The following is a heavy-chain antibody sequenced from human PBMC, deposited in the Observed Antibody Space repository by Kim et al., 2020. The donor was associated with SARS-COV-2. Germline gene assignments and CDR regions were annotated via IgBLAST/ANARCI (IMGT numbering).Heavy chain of an antibody. Sequence: VKGRFTISRDNAKNTLYLQMNSLRAEDTAVYYCAKDHPPYGSGSYYWFDPWGQGTLVTVSS. D-gene: IGHD3-10*01. V-gene: IGHV3-23*01. CDR3: AKDHPPYGSGSYYWFDP. J-gene: IGHJ5*02.